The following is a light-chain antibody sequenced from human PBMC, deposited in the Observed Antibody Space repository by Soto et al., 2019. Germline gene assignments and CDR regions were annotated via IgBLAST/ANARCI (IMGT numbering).Light chain of an antibody. CDR1: QSVSSSY. V-gene: IGKV3-20*01. J-gene: IGKJ1*01. CDR3: QQYGSSPPWT. Sequence: EIVLTQSPGTLSSSPGERATLSCRASQSVSSSYLAWYQQKPGQAPRLLIYGASSRATGIPDRFIGSGSGTDFTLTISRLEPEDFAVYYCQQYGSSPPWTFGQGTKVDIK. CDR2: GAS.